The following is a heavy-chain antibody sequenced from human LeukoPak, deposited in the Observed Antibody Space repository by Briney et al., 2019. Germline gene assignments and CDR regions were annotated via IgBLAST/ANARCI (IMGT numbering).Heavy chain of an antibody. CDR2: IDPSGGGT. J-gene: IGHJ3*01. CDR1: GYTFRNYY. CDR3: ARGDSSGWCCDAFDL. D-gene: IGHD6-19*01. V-gene: IGHV1-46*01. Sequence: GASVKASCKASGYTFRNYYLHWVRQAPGQGLEWMGIIDPSGGGTTYAQKFQGRVAMTSDTTTNTVYMVLNSLTSEDTGIFFCARGDSSGWCCDAFDLWGQGTMVTVSS.